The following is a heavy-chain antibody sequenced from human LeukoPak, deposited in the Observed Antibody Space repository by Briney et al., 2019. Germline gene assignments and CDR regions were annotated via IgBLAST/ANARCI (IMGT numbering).Heavy chain of an antibody. V-gene: IGHV1-69*04. Sequence: GASVKVSCEASGGTFSSYAISWVRQAPGQGLEWMGRIIPILGIANYAQKFQGRVTITADKSTSTAYMELSSLRSEDTAVYYCARVMSSGYLSWFDPWGQGTLVTVSS. CDR2: IIPILGIA. CDR1: GGTFSSYA. J-gene: IGHJ5*02. CDR3: ARVMSSGYLSWFDP. D-gene: IGHD6-19*01.